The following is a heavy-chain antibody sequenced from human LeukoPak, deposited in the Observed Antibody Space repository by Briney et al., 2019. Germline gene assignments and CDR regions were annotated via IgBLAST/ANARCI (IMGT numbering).Heavy chain of an antibody. J-gene: IGHJ5*02. CDR1: GGSINNYY. CDR2: IYTSGST. Sequence: PSETLSLTCSVSGGSINNYYWSWIRQPAGKGLEWIGRIYTSGSTDYNPSLKSRVTISVDTSKNQFSLKLSSVTAADTAVYYCARRDKGADLSGWYDDWFDPWGQGTLVTVSS. V-gene: IGHV4-4*07. CDR3: ARRDKGADLSGWYDDWFDP. D-gene: IGHD6-19*01.